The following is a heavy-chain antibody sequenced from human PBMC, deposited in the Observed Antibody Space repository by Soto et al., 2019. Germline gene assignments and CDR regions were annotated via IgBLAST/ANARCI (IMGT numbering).Heavy chain of an antibody. CDR3: ARAEISGVVRTFDY. J-gene: IGHJ4*02. V-gene: IGHV4-31*03. Sequence: SETLSLTCTVSGGSISSGGYYWSWIRQHPGKGLEWIGYIYYSGSTYYNPSLKSRVTISVDRPKNQFSLKLSSVTAADTAVYYCARAEISGVVRTFDYWGQGTLVTVSS. CDR1: GGSISSGGYY. CDR2: IYYSGST. D-gene: IGHD3-3*01.